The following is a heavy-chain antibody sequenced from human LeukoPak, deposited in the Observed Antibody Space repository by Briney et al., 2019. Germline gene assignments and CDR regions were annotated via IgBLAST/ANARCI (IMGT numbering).Heavy chain of an antibody. Sequence: ASVKVSFKVSGYTLTELSMHWVRQAPGKGLEWMGGFDPEDGETIYAQKFQGRVTMTEDTSTDTAYMELSSLRSEDTAVYYCRGYYYQSSGYYRDYWGQGTLVTVSS. CDR1: GYTLTELS. V-gene: IGHV1-24*01. J-gene: IGHJ4*02. D-gene: IGHD3-22*01. CDR3: RGYYYQSSGYYRDY. CDR2: FDPEDGET.